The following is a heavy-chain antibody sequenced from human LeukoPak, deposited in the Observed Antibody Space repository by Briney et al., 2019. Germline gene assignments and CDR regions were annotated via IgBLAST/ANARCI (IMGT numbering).Heavy chain of an antibody. V-gene: IGHV3-30-3*01. CDR1: GFTSSIYA. D-gene: IGHD6-13*01. CDR3: ASAGSSWWFSPHSPNWFDP. Sequence: GRSLRLSCAASGFTSSIYAMHWVRQAPGKGLEWVAVISYDGSNKYYADSVKGRFTISRDNSKNTLYLQMNSLRAEDTAVYYCASAGSSWWFSPHSPNWFDPWGQGTLVTVSS. J-gene: IGHJ5*02. CDR2: ISYDGSNK.